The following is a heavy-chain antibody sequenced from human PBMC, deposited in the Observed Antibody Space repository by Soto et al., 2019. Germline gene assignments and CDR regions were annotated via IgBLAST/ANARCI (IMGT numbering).Heavy chain of an antibody. CDR2: INPTGSMT. J-gene: IGHJ3*02. V-gene: IGHV1-46*01. CDR3: ERDTGYDHDAFDI. Sequence: QVQLVQSGAEVKKPGASVKVSCKASGYSFITSYHMHWVRQAPGQELEWMGIINPTGSMTSYSQKFQGRLTMTRDTSTATDYMELSNLTSEDTALYFCERDTGYDHDAFDIWGQGTMVTVSS. D-gene: IGHD5-12*01. CDR1: GYSFITSYH.